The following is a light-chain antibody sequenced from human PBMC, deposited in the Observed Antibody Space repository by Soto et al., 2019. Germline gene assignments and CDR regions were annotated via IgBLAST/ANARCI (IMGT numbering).Light chain of an antibody. CDR2: EDD. CDR1: SGNIVSNY. CDR3: QSYDADILI. Sequence: NFMLTQPHSVSESPGKTVTISCTRSSGNIVSNYVQWYQQRPGSSPTTVIYEDDDRPSGVPDRFSGSIDTSSNSASLTISGXXTXXEADYYCQSYDADILIFGGGTKLT. V-gene: IGLV6-57*01. J-gene: IGLJ2*01.